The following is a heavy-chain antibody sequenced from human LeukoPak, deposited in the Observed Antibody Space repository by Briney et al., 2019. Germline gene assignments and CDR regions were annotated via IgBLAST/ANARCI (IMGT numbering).Heavy chain of an antibody. CDR2: INPNSGGT. D-gene: IGHD6-13*01. Sequence: GASVKVSCKASGYTFTGYYMHWVRQAPGQGLEWMGWINPNSGGTNYAQKFQGRVTMTRDTSISTAYMELSRLRSDDTAVYYCARGQVIAAAGMFGYYYMDVWGKGTTVTISS. CDR3: ARGQVIAAAGMFGYYYMDV. J-gene: IGHJ6*03. V-gene: IGHV1-2*02. CDR1: GYTFTGYY.